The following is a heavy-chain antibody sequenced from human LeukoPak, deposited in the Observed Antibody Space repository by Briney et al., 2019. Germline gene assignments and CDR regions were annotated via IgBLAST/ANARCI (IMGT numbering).Heavy chain of an antibody. CDR2: INHSGST. V-gene: IGHV4-34*01. J-gene: IGHJ4*02. CDR1: GGSFSGYC. Sequence: SETLSLTCAVYGGSFSGYCWSWIRQPPGKGLEWIGEINHSGSTNYNPSLKSRVTISVDTSKNQFSLKLSSVTAADTAVYYCAASWKWSHYFDYWGQGTLVTVSS. CDR3: AASWKWSHYFDY. D-gene: IGHD2-15*01.